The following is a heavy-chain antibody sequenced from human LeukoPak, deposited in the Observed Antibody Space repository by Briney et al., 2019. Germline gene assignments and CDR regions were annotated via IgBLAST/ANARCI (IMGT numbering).Heavy chain of an antibody. CDR2: INRDGSST. CDR1: GVIFSNYW. J-gene: IGHJ4*02. Sequence: PGGSLTLSCAASGVIFSNYWMHWVRQAPGKGLVWVSRINRDGSSTSYADSVKGRFTISRDNAKNTLYLQMNSLRAEDTAVYYCARDPLYYYDYWGQGTLVTVSS. V-gene: IGHV3-74*01. CDR3: ARDPLYYYDY.